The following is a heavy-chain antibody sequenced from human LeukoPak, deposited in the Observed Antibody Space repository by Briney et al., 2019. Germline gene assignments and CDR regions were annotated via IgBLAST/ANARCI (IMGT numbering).Heavy chain of an antibody. CDR2: IKQDGSEK. CDR3: ARRSRYSGYDYPGYYYYGMDV. D-gene: IGHD5-12*01. Sequence: GGSLRLSCAASGFTFSSYAMSWVRQAPGKGLEWVANIKQDGSEKYYVDSVKGRFTISRDNAKNSLYLQMNSLRAEDTAVYYCARRSRYSGYDYPGYYYYGMDVWGQGTTVTVSS. J-gene: IGHJ6*02. CDR1: GFTFSSYA. V-gene: IGHV3-7*01.